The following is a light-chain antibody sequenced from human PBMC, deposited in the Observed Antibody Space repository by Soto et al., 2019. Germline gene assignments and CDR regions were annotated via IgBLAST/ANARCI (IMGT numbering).Light chain of an antibody. CDR1: SSDIGSYGH. CDR2: AVS. Sequence: QSVLTQPASVSGSPGQSITISCSGTSSDIGSYGHVAWYQQFPGKSPKLIIYAVSDRPSGVSDRFSGSKSGISASLTISGLQTEDEADYYCISYTDRQSYLFGTGTKSPS. CDR3: ISYTDRQSYL. V-gene: IGLV2-14*03. J-gene: IGLJ1*01.